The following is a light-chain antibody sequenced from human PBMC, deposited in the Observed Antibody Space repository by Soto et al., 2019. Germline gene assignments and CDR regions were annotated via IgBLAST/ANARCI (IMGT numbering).Light chain of an antibody. V-gene: IGKV3-20*01. J-gene: IGKJ1*01. Sequence: ELVLTQSPATLSLSPLERATLSCRASQSVSSYLAWYQQKPGQAPRLLTYDASNRATRIPDSFSGSGSGTDFTLTISRLETEDFGVYYCQQYGRTPWTFGQGTKGDIK. CDR2: DAS. CDR3: QQYGRTPWT. CDR1: QSVSSY.